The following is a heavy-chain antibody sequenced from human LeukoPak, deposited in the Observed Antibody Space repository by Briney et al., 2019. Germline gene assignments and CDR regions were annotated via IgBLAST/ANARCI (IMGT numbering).Heavy chain of an antibody. CDR3: TRSLRYDSSGYYYEKYFDY. J-gene: IGHJ4*02. CDR1: GCTFGDYA. CDR2: IRSKAYGGTT. V-gene: IGHV3-49*03. D-gene: IGHD3-22*01. Sequence: PGRSLRLSCTASGCTFGDYAMSWFRQAPGKGLEWVGFIRSKAYGGTTEYAASVKGRFTISRDDSKRIAYLQMNSLKTEDTAVYYCTRSLRYDSSGYYYEKYFDYWGQGTLVTVSS.